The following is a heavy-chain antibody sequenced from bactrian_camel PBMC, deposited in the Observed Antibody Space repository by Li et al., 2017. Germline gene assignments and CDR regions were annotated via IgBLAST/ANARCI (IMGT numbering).Heavy chain of an antibody. J-gene: IGHJ4*01. CDR3: AADVGSMSGNCQPNY. D-gene: IGHD6*01. CDR1: GLIHSTYC. CDR2: IDSEGRT. V-gene: IGHV3S53*01. Sequence: VQLVESGGGSVQAGGSLRLSCAHSGLIHSTYCMGWLRQAAGKERETIATIDSEGRTTYADPLKGRVSISKDNVKNTLYLQMNNLKPEDTAIYYCAADVGSMSGNCQPNYWGQGTQVTVS.